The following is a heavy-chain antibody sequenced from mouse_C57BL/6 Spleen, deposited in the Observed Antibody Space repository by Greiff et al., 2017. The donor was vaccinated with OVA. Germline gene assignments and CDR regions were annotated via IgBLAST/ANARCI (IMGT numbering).Heavy chain of an antibody. J-gene: IGHJ2*01. CDR2: INPNNGGT. CDR3: AREGIYVDY. D-gene: IGHD3-3*01. CDR1: GYTFTDYN. V-gene: IGHV1-18*01. Sequence: VQLQQSGPELVKPGASVKIPCKASGYTFTDYNMDWVKQSHGKSLEWIGDINPNNGGTIYNQKFKDKATLTVDKSSSTAYMQLSSLTSEDAAVYYCAREGIYVDYWGQGTTLTVSS.